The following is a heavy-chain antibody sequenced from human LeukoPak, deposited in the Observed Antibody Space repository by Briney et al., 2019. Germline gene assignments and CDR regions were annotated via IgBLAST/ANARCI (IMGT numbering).Heavy chain of an antibody. D-gene: IGHD5-18*01. CDR2: MNPNSGNT. J-gene: IGHJ4*02. CDR1: GYTFTSYD. V-gene: IGHV1-8*03. Sequence: ASVTVSCKASGYTFTSYDINWVRQAPGQGLEWMGWMNPNSGNTGYAQKFQGRVTITRNTSISTAYMELSSLRSEDTAVYYCARGLDRGYRHLGGDYWGQGTLVTVSS. CDR3: ARGLDRGYRHLGGDY.